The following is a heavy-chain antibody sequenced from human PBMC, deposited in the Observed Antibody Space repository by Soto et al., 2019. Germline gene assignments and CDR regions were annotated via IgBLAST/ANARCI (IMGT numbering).Heavy chain of an antibody. Sequence: QITLKESGPTLVKPTQTLTLTCTFSGFSLSTSGVGVGWIRQPPGKALEWLALIYWDDDKRYSPSLKSRLTITQHTSKNQVVLTMTNMDPVDTATYYCAHSLGFPVRWGVFDYWGQGTLVTVSS. V-gene: IGHV2-5*02. CDR2: IYWDDDK. J-gene: IGHJ4*02. CDR1: GFSLSTSGVG. D-gene: IGHD3-16*01. CDR3: AHSLGFPVRWGVFDY.